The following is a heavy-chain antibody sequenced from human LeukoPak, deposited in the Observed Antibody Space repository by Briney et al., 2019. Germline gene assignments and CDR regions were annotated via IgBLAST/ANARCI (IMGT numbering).Heavy chain of an antibody. Sequence: GGSLRLSCAASGFTFTTCAMHWARQAPGKGLEWVAYIRYDGNNKNYADSVKGRFTISRDNSKDMLYLQMNSLRPEDTAVYYCAKGDDYGANTRLPKYNWFDPWGQGTLVTVSS. CDR2: IRYDGNNK. D-gene: IGHD4-23*01. J-gene: IGHJ5*02. CDR1: GFTFTTCA. V-gene: IGHV3-30*02. CDR3: AKGDDYGANTRLPKYNWFDP.